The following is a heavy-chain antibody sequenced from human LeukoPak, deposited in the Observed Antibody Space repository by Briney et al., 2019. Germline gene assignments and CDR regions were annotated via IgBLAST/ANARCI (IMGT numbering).Heavy chain of an antibody. CDR1: GYTFTSYA. V-gene: IGHV1-3*01. D-gene: IGHD3-22*01. J-gene: IGHJ6*02. Sequence: ASVKVSCKASGYTFTSYAMHWVRQAPGQRLEWMGWINAGNGNTIYSQKFQGRVTITRDTSASTAYMELSSLRSEDTAVYYCARVDSSGYYYGYYGMDVWGQGTTVTVSS. CDR2: INAGNGNT. CDR3: ARVDSSGYYYGYYGMDV.